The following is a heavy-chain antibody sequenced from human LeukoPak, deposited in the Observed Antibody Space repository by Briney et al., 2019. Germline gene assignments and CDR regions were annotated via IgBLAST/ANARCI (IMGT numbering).Heavy chain of an antibody. V-gene: IGHV3-23*01. Sequence: PGGSLRLSCAASGFTFNNFALHWVRQAPGKGLEWVSAISGSGGSTYYADSVKGRFTISRDNSKNTLYLQMNSLRAEDTAVYYCAKGHDYGDYWGQGTLVTVSS. J-gene: IGHJ4*02. CDR2: ISGSGGST. CDR3: AKGHDYGDY. CDR1: GFTFNNFA.